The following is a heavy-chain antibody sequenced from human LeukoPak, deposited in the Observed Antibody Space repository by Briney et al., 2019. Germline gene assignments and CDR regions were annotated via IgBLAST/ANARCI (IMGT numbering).Heavy chain of an antibody. D-gene: IGHD2-2*01. CDR1: GFTFGSYS. Sequence: GGSLRLSCAASGFTFGSYSMEWVRQAPGKGLEGVSSMDRSSSYKYYADSVKGRFTISRDTAKHSLYLQMDSLRAEDTPLYYCARDEGYCSNFNCHAYMRLWGKGTTVTVSS. CDR3: ARDEGYCSNFNCHAYMRL. CDR2: MDRSSSYK. J-gene: IGHJ6*03. V-gene: IGHV3-21*01.